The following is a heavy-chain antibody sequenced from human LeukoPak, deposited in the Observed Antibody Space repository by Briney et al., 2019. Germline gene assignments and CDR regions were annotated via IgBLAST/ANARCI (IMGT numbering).Heavy chain of an antibody. J-gene: IGHJ4*02. Sequence: GGSLRLSCAASGFTVSSNYMSWVSQAPGKGLEWVSVIYSGGSTYYADSVKGRFTISRDNSKNTLYLQMNSLRAEDTAVYYCARESHYDFWSGYYEGCYFDYWGQGTLVTVSS. V-gene: IGHV3-66*01. CDR2: IYSGGST. CDR1: GFTVSSNY. CDR3: ARESHYDFWSGYYEGCYFDY. D-gene: IGHD3-3*01.